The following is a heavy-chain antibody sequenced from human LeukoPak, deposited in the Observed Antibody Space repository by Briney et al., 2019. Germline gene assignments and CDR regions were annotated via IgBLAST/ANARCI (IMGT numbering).Heavy chain of an antibody. D-gene: IGHD6-13*01. J-gene: IGHJ5*02. CDR2: ISWNSGSI. Sequence: GGSLRLSCAASGFTFDDYAMHWVRQAPGKGLEWVSGISWNSGSIGYADSVKGRFTISRDNAKNSLYLQMNSLRAEDTALYYCAKGIGRTNTSSSWYNNWFDPWGQGTLVTVSS. V-gene: IGHV3-9*01. CDR1: GFTFDDYA. CDR3: AKGIGRTNTSSSWYNNWFDP.